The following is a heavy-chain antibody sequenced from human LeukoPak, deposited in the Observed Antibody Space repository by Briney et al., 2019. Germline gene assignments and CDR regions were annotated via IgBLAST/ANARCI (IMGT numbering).Heavy chain of an antibody. V-gene: IGHV4-34*01. CDR2: INHSGGT. Sequence: SETLSLTCAVYGGSFSGYYWSWIRQPPGKGLEWIGGINHSGGTNYNPSLKSRVTISVDTSKNQFSLKLSSVTAADTAVYYCARRLFVWGSYRANAFDIWGQGTMVTVSS. D-gene: IGHD3-16*02. CDR3: ARRLFVWGSYRANAFDI. CDR1: GGSFSGYY. J-gene: IGHJ3*02.